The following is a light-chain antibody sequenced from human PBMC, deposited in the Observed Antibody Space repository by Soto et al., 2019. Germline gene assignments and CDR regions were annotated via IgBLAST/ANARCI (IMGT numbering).Light chain of an antibody. Sequence: EIVLTQSPATLSLSPGERATLSCRASQSVSNSLAWYQQKPGQAPRLLIFDASNRATGIPARFSGSGSGTDFTLTISSLEPEDFATYYCLQDFNYPWTFGQGTKVEI. CDR2: DAS. CDR3: LQDFNYPWT. J-gene: IGKJ1*01. CDR1: QSVSNS. V-gene: IGKV3-11*01.